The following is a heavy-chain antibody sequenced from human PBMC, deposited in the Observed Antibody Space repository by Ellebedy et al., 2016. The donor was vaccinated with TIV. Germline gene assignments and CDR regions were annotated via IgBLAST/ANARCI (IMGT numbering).Heavy chain of an antibody. CDR2: VSYNATNT. Sequence: PGGSLRLSCAASGFTFSSFPMHWVRQAPGRGLEWVAAVSYNATNTYSADSLRGRFTISRDNSKNTLYLRMNSLRAEDTAVYYCATLTVPVPGRIDADYWGQGTLVTVSS. CDR3: ATLTVPVPGRIDADY. V-gene: IGHV3-30-3*01. D-gene: IGHD6-19*01. J-gene: IGHJ4*02. CDR1: GFTFSSFP.